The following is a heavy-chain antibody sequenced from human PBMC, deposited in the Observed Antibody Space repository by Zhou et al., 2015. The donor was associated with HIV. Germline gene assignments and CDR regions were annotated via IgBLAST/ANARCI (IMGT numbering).Heavy chain of an antibody. CDR1: GFSFSDYY. CDR3: AKEGPGGYSGYDPGSFDY. CDR2: ISYDGSNK. Sequence: VQLVESGGRLGQAWGGTLRLSCAASGFSFSDYYMTWVRQAPGKGLQWVAVISYDGSNKYYADSVKGRFTISRDNSKNTLYLQMNSLRAEDTAVYYCAKEGPGGYSGYDPGSFDYWGQGTLVTVSS. J-gene: IGHJ4*02. D-gene: IGHD5-12*01. V-gene: IGHV3-30*18.